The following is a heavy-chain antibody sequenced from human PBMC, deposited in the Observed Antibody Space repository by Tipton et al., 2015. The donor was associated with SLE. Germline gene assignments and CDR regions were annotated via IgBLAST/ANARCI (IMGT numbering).Heavy chain of an antibody. CDR1: GFTFSSYG. CDR3: AKGGRLGYCSGGSCYHFDY. Sequence: SLRLSCAASGFTFSSYGMHWVRQAPGKGLEWVAVIWYDGSNKYYADSVKGRFTISRDNSKNTLYLQMNSLRAEDTAVYYCAKGGRLGYCSGGSCYHFDYWGQGTLVTVSS. D-gene: IGHD2-15*01. CDR2: IWYDGSNK. V-gene: IGHV3-33*06. J-gene: IGHJ4*02.